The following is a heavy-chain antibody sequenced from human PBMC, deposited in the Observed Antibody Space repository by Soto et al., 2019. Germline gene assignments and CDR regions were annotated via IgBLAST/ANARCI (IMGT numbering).Heavy chain of an antibody. CDR1: GGSISSVGYY. D-gene: IGHD4-17*01. V-gene: IGHV4-61*08. J-gene: IGHJ6*03. CDR2: IYYSGST. Sequence: SETLSLTCTVSGGSISSVGYYWSWIRQPPGKGLEWIGYIYYSGSTNYNPSLKSRVTISVDTSKNQFSLKLSSVTAADTAVYFCAGTGYGDYVTLRYYMDVWGKGTTVTVSS. CDR3: AGTGYGDYVTLRYYMDV.